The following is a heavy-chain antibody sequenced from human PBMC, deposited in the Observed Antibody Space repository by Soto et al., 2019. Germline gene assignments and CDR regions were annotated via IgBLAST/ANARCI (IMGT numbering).Heavy chain of an antibody. Sequence: GGSLRLSCVASGFSLSDYAVNWVRQAPGKGLEWVSFISSDSRTIYYADSVEGRFTVSRDNARNSVSLQMDSLRDEDAAVYYCARINLVEWFFINVDVYDMDVWGQGTPVTVSS. V-gene: IGHV3-48*02. J-gene: IGHJ6*02. CDR1: GFSLSDYA. CDR3: ARINLVEWFFINVDVYDMDV. CDR2: ISSDSRTI. D-gene: IGHD3-3*01.